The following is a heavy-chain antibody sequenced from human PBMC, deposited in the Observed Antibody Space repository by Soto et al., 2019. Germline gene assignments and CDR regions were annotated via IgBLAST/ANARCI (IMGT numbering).Heavy chain of an antibody. CDR3: VKDESINGYSGHLPH. D-gene: IGHD1-26*01. CDR2: MNWNSGSI. J-gene: IGHJ1*01. V-gene: IGHV3-9*01. CDR1: GFTFDDYP. Sequence: EVQLVESGGGLVQPGRSLRLSCAASGFTFDDYPIHWVRQVPGKGLEWVPGMNWNSGSIGYADSVKGRFAISRDNAKHTLPLQMNSLRAEDTASYHCVKDESINGYSGHLPHWGQGTPLTASS.